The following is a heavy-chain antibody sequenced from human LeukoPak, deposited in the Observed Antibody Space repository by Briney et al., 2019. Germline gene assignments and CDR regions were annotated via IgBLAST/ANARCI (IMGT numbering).Heavy chain of an antibody. V-gene: IGHV3-48*03. CDR2: ISSSGYTI. CDR3: AREIVGATLRYFDY. CDR1: GFTFSSYE. Sequence: PGGSLRLSCAASGFTFSSYEMIWVRQAPGKGLEWISYISSSGYTIYYADSVKGRFTVSRDNAKNSLYVQMNSLRAEDTAVYYCAREIVGATLRYFDYWGQGTLVTVSS. D-gene: IGHD1-26*01. J-gene: IGHJ4*02.